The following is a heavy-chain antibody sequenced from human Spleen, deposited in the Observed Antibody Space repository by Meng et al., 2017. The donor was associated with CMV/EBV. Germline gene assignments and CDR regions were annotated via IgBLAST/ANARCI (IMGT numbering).Heavy chain of an antibody. Sequence: GVSLKISCAASGFTFSSYAMSWVRQAPGKGLEWVASIKQDGSEKYYVDSVKGRFTISRDNAKNSLYLQMNSLRAEDTAVYYCARTLRTHDYWGQGTLVTVSS. D-gene: IGHD5/OR15-5a*01. CDR1: GFTFSSYA. CDR3: ARTLRTHDY. V-gene: IGHV3-7*01. CDR2: IKQDGSEK. J-gene: IGHJ4*02.